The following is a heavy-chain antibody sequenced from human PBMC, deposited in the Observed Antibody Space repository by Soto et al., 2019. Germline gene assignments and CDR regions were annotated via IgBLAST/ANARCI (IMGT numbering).Heavy chain of an antibody. CDR3: ASDPTLYGRHYFGS. Sequence: PGASLRLSCAASGFTFSIYAMHWVRQAPGKGLEWVAVISYDGSNKYYADSVQGRFPISRANYAHTLRLQMKRLRSQATAVCSCASDPTLYGRHYFGSWGQGTQVSVSS. CDR1: GFTFSIYA. D-gene: IGHD4-17*01. CDR2: ISYDGSNK. V-gene: IGHV3-30-3*01. J-gene: IGHJ4*02.